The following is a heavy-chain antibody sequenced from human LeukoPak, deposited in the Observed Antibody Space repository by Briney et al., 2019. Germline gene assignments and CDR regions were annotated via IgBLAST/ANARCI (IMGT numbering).Heavy chain of an antibody. J-gene: IGHJ6*03. V-gene: IGHV3-30*02. D-gene: IGHD2-2*01. CDR2: IRYDGSNK. Sequence: GGSLRLSCAASGFTFSSYAMSWVRQAPGKGLEWVAFIRYDGSNKYHADSVKGRFTISRDDSKNTLYLQMNSLKTEDTAVYYCTTDPHPTWGSTSWGHYYYYMDVWGKGTTVTVSS. CDR3: TTDPHPTWGSTSWGHYYYYMDV. CDR1: GFTFSSYA.